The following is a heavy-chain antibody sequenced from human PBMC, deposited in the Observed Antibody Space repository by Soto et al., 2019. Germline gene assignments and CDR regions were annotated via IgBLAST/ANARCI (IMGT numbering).Heavy chain of an antibody. CDR3: ARGDRGGFDL. Sequence: EVQLVESGGGLVQPGESLRLSCAASGFTFDYYWMHWVRQATGKGLLWVSRVHSGGTTTTYADSVKGRFTISRDNARNTVSLQMSSLRAEDTAIYYCARGDRGGFDLWGHGTMVTVSS. CDR1: GFTFDYYW. J-gene: IGHJ3*01. D-gene: IGHD3-10*01. V-gene: IGHV3-74*01. CDR2: VHSGGTTT.